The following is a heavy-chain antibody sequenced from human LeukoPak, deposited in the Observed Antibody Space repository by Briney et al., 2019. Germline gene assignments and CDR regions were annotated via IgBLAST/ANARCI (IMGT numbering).Heavy chain of an antibody. D-gene: IGHD5-18*01. CDR3: ARDCFPAPGRSYGRGHFDY. CDR1: GFTFSSYG. V-gene: IGHV3-23*01. J-gene: IGHJ4*02. Sequence: PGGSLRLSCAASGFTFSSYGMSWVRQAPGKGLEWVSAITATSSSTHDADSVKGRFTISRDNSKNTLYLQMNSLRAEDTAVYYCARDCFPAPGRSYGRGHFDYWGQGTLVTVSS. CDR2: ITATSSST.